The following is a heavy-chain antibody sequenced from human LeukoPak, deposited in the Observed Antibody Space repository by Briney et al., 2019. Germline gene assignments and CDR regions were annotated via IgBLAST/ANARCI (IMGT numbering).Heavy chain of an antibody. Sequence: GGSLRLSCAASGFTFSDHFLDWVRQAPGKGLEWVGRTRNKAHNYTTSYAASVQGRFTISRHASKKLMYLQMNSLKTEDAAVYFCVRDQGPPGDYWGQGTLVTVSS. CDR2: TRNKAHNYTT. J-gene: IGHJ4*02. V-gene: IGHV3-72*01. CDR3: VRDQGPPGDY. CDR1: GFTFSDHF.